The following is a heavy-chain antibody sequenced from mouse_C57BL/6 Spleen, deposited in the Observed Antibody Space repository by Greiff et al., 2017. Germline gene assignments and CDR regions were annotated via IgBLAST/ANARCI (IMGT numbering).Heavy chain of an antibody. Sequence: EVHLVESGGGLVKPGGSLKLSCAASGFTFSDYGMHWVRQAPEKGLEWVAYISSGSSTIYYADTVKGRFTISRDNAKNTLFLQMTSLRSEDTAMYYCARTYDYDEYFDYWGQGTTLTVSS. V-gene: IGHV5-17*01. D-gene: IGHD2-4*01. J-gene: IGHJ2*01. CDR2: ISSGSSTI. CDR3: ARTYDYDEYFDY. CDR1: GFTFSDYG.